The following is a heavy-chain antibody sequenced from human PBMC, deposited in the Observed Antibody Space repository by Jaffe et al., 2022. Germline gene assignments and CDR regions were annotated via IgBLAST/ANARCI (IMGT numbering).Heavy chain of an antibody. CDR2: IIPIFGTA. J-gene: IGHJ4*02. CDR1: GGTFSSYA. D-gene: IGHD6-19*01. V-gene: IGHV1-69*01. Sequence: QVQLVQSGAEVKKPGSSVKVSCKASGGTFSSYAISWVRQAPGQGLEWMGGIIPIFGTANYAQKFQGRVTITADESTSTAYMELSSLRSEDTAVYYCARDTSGWYGGGNFFFDYWGQGTLVTVSS. CDR3: ARDTSGWYGGGNFFFDY.